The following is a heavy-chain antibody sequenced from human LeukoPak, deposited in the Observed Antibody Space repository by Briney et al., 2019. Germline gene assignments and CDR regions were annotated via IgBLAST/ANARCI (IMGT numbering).Heavy chain of an antibody. CDR3: AGRGDGYLCCFDH. J-gene: IGHJ4*02. Sequence: GGSLRLSCAASGFTFSSYWMSWFRQAPGKGLEWVANIKQDGGEKYYVDSAKGRFTISRDNAKNSLYLQMNSLRPEDTAVYYCAGRGDGYLCCFDHWGQGTLVTASS. V-gene: IGHV3-7*04. CDR2: IKQDGGEK. CDR1: GFTFSSYW. D-gene: IGHD5-24*01.